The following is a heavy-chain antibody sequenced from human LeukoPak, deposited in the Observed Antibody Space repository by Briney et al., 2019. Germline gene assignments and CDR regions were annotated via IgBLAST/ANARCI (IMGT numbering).Heavy chain of an antibody. CDR3: VRNNYDSDWTAPDF. CDR2: IYHSGSA. V-gene: IGHV4-38-2*01. D-gene: IGHD6-19*01. Sequence: SETLSLTCAVSGYSISSGYYWGWIRQPPGKGLEWIGIIYHSGSAYYTPSLKSRVTTSVNTSKNQFSLKLRSVNATDTAMYYCVRNNYDSDWTAPDFWGQGTLVTVSS. CDR1: GYSISSGYY. J-gene: IGHJ4*02.